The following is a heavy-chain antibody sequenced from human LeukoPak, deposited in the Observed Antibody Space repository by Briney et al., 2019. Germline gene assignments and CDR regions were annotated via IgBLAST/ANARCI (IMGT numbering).Heavy chain of an antibody. V-gene: IGHV3-74*01. CDR1: GFTFSDYW. Sequence: GVSLRLSCAASGFTFSDYWMHWVRQAPGKGLMWVSHIDDDGSTTTAYADSVKGRFTISRDNAKNTVYLQMNDLRGEDTAVYYCTKAKGQSWLFSHYWGRGTLVTVSS. CDR2: IDDDGSTTT. D-gene: IGHD3-22*01. J-gene: IGHJ4*02. CDR3: TKAKGQSWLFSHY.